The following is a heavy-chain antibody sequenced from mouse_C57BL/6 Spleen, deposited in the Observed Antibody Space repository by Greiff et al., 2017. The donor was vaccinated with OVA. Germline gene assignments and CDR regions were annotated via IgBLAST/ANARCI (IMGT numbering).Heavy chain of an antibody. CDR1: GYTFTSYG. CDR3: ARGDSNYERPFAY. J-gene: IGHJ3*01. D-gene: IGHD2-5*01. Sequence: QVQLKQSGAELARPGASVKLSCKASGYTFTSYGISWVKQRTGQGLEWIGEIYPRSGNTYYNEKFKGKATLTADKSSSTAYMELRSLTSEDSAVYFCARGDSNYERPFAYWGQGTLVTVSA. V-gene: IGHV1-81*01. CDR2: IYPRSGNT.